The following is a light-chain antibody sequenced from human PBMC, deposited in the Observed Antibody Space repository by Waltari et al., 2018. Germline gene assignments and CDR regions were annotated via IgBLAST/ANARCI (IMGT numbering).Light chain of an antibody. Sequence: EIVMTQSPATLSVSPGERATLSCRASQSVSSTLAWYQQKPGQAPRLLSYGASTRATGIPARCSGSGSGTEFTLTISSLQSEDFAVYYCQQYNNWPPWTFGQGTKVEIK. V-gene: IGKV3-15*01. CDR3: QQYNNWPPWT. CDR1: QSVSST. CDR2: GAS. J-gene: IGKJ1*01.